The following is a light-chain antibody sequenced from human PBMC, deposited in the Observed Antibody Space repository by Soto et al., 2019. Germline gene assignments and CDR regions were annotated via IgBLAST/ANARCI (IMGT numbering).Light chain of an antibody. J-gene: IGLJ3*02. CDR1: SSNIGNNY. Sequence: QSVLTQPPSVSAAPGQKVPISCSGSSSNIGNNYVSWYQHLPGTAPKLLIYDNSQRPSGIPDRFSGSKSGTSATLGITGLQTGDEADYYCGTWDSSLSAGVFGGGTKVTVL. CDR3: GTWDSSLSAGV. CDR2: DNS. V-gene: IGLV1-51*01.